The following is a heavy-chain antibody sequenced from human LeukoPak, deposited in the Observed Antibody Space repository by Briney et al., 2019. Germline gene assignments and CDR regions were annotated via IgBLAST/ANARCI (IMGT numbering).Heavy chain of an antibody. D-gene: IGHD3-22*01. CDR3: ACSGYYLWYFDY. CDR1: GGTLSSYA. Sequence: EASVKVSCKASGGTLSSYAISWVRQAPGQGLEWMGRIIPILGIANYAQKFQGRVTITADESTSTAYMELSSLRSEDTAVYYCACSGYYLWYFDYWGQGTLVTVSS. V-gene: IGHV1-69*04. J-gene: IGHJ4*02. CDR2: IIPILGIA.